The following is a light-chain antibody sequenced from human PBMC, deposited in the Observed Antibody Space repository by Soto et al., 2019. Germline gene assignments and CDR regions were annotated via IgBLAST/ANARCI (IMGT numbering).Light chain of an antibody. CDR3: TSYRSDSTYV. Sequence: QSALTQPASVSGSPGQSITISCTGTSTDVGRYNYVSWYQQHPGKAPKLMVYDVSNRPSWVSNRFSGSKSGITASLTISGLQAEDEADYYCTSYRSDSTYVFGTGTKLTVL. CDR1: STDVGRYNY. CDR2: DVS. V-gene: IGLV2-14*01. J-gene: IGLJ1*01.